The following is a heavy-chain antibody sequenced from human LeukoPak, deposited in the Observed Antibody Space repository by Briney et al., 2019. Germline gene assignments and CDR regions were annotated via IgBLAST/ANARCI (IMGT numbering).Heavy chain of an antibody. V-gene: IGHV1-2*02. J-gene: IGHJ3*02. CDR1: AYTFTGFY. D-gene: IGHD2-8*01. CDR3: ARRSRNGLDAFDI. Sequence: ASVKVSCKASAYTFTGFYLHWVRQAPGQGPEWMGWIDPNNGDTEYAQRFQGRVTMTRVRSISTAYMELSRLTSDDTAVYYCARRSRNGLDAFDIWGQGTMVTDSS. CDR2: IDPNNGDT.